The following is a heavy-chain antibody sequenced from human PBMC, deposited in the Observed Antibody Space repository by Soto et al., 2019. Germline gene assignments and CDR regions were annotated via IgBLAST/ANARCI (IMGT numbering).Heavy chain of an antibody. CDR1: GFTFSSYA. Sequence: GGSLRLSCAASGFTFSSYAMHWVRQAPGKGLEWVAVISYDGSNKYYADSVKGRFTISRDNSKNTLYLQMNSLRAEDTAVYYCARGTPAGSYGSWYYYRMDVWRQGTTVTFSS. V-gene: IGHV3-30-3*01. CDR3: ARGTPAGSYGSWYYYRMDV. D-gene: IGHD3-16*02. CDR2: ISYDGSNK. J-gene: IGHJ6*02.